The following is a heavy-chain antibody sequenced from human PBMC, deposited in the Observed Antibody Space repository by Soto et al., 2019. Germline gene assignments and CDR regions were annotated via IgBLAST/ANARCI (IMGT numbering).Heavy chain of an antibody. Sequence: QVHLVQSRAEVKNPGASVKVSCKASGYTFTNFDINWVRQAPGQGLEWMGWITPYNGNANYAQKHQGRLTITTDTSTSTAYMELRSLRSDDTAVYFCARAQMYSGAYHDYWGQGTLVTVSS. CDR3: ARAQMYSGAYHDY. D-gene: IGHD1-26*01. CDR2: ITPYNGNA. V-gene: IGHV1-18*04. J-gene: IGHJ4*02. CDR1: GYTFTNFD.